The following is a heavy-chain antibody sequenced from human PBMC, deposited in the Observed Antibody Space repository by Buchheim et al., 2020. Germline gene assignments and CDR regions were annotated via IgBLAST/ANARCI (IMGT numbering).Heavy chain of an antibody. V-gene: IGHV3-15*01. CDR2: IKSKADGETT. J-gene: IGHJ4*02. CDR3: NADVPVRGGGEFDY. Sequence: EVQLVESGGGFVKPGESLRLSCAASGFTFSGAWMTWVRQAPGKGLECIGRIKSKADGETTDYTAPVKGRFTISRDDSINTLYLQMNSLKTDDTAVYYCNADVPVRGGGEFDYWGQGTL. CDR1: GFTFSGAW. D-gene: IGHD3-10*01.